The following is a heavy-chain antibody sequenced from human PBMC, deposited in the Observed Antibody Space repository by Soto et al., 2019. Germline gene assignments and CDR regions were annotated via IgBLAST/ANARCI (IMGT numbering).Heavy chain of an antibody. D-gene: IGHD1-26*01. V-gene: IGHV3-30-3*01. CDR1: GFTFSSYA. CDR2: ISYDGSNK. Sequence: GGSLRLSCAASGFTFSSYAMHWVRQAPGKGLEWVAVISYDGSNKYYADSVKGRFTISRDNSKNSLYLQMNSLRDEDTAVYYCARDALLPLNWFDPWGQGTLVTVS. CDR3: ARDALLPLNWFDP. J-gene: IGHJ5*02.